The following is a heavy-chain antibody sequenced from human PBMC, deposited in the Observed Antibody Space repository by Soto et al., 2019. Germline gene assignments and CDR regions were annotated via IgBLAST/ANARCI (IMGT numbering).Heavy chain of an antibody. Sequence: PGGSLRLSCAASGFTFSGSAMHWVRQASGKGLEWVDRIRSKANSYATAYAASVKGRFTISRDDSKNTAYLQMNSLKTEDTAVYYCTGRQSSGWYSPLLAFDIWGQGTMVTVSS. V-gene: IGHV3-73*01. D-gene: IGHD6-19*01. CDR3: TGRQSSGWYSPLLAFDI. J-gene: IGHJ3*02. CDR1: GFTFSGSA. CDR2: IRSKANSYAT.